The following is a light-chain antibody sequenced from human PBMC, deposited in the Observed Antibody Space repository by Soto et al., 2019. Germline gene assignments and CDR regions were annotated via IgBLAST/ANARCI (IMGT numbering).Light chain of an antibody. CDR1: SSNVGSYKL. CDR2: EVN. V-gene: IGLV2-23*02. J-gene: IGLJ1*01. CDR3: CSSGGSPTYV. Sequence: QSALTQPASVSGSPGKSITISCTGTSSNVGSYKLVSWYQQHPGKAPKLMIFEVNKRPSGVSKRFSGSKSGNTASLTISGLKVEDEAEYYCCSSGGSPTYVFGTGTKLTVL.